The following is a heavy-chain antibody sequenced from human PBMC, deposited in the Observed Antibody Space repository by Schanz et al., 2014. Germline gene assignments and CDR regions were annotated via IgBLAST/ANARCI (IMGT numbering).Heavy chain of an antibody. CDR3: VRERTNYGGNSYFFDH. CDR2: ISSGGTTT. Sequence: QVQLVESGGGLVKPGGSLRLSCAASGFIFSDYYMAWIRQAPGKGPEYVSYISSGGTTTYHSDSVKGRFTISRDSAENSLYLQMNGLRVEDTAVYYCVRERTNYGGNSYFFDHWGQGTLVTVSS. CDR1: GFIFSDYY. V-gene: IGHV3-11*04. J-gene: IGHJ4*02. D-gene: IGHD2-21*02.